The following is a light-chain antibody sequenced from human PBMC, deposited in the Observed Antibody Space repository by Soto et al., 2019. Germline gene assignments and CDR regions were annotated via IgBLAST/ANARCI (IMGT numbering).Light chain of an antibody. CDR2: GAS. Sequence: EILLTQSPGSLSVFPGERASLSFRASQNVNNRLAWYQQKAGQAPRLLIYGASNRATGIPDRFSGSGSGTDFTLTISRLEPEDFAVYYCQQYGSSGTFGQGTKVDIK. J-gene: IGKJ1*01. V-gene: IGKV3-20*01. CDR3: QQYGSSGT. CDR1: QNVNNR.